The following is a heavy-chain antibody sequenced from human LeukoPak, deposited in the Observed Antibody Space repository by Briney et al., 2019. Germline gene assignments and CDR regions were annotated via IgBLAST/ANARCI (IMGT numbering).Heavy chain of an antibody. Sequence: GASVKVSCKASGYTCTSYDINWVRQATGQGLEWMGWMNPNSGNTGYAQKFQGRVTMTRNTSISTAYMELSSLRSEDTAVYYCARFRDGYDFPNNWFDPWGQGTLVTVSS. V-gene: IGHV1-8*01. CDR1: GYTCTSYD. J-gene: IGHJ5*02. D-gene: IGHD3-3*01. CDR3: ARFRDGYDFPNNWFDP. CDR2: MNPNSGNT.